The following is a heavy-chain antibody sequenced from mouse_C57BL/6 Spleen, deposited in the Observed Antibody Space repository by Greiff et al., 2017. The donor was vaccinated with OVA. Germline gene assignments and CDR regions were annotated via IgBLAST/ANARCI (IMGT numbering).Heavy chain of an antibody. D-gene: IGHD2-3*01. V-gene: IGHV5-16*01. Sequence: EVMLVESEGGLVQPGSSMKLSCTASGFTFSDYYMAWVRQVPEKGLEWVANINYDGSSTYYLDSLKSRFFISRDNAKNILYLQMSSLKSEDTATYYCARLYDGYYGFDYWGQGTTLTVSS. CDR3: ARLYDGYYGFDY. CDR2: INYDGSST. CDR1: GFTFSDYY. J-gene: IGHJ2*01.